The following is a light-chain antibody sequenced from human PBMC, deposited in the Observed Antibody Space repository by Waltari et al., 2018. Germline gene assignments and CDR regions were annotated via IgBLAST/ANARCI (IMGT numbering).Light chain of an antibody. CDR3: ALYMGRGIRV. Sequence: QTVVTQEPAFSVSPGGTVTLTCGLNSGSASTTYSPSWYQQTPGQAHRTVIYNTNMRSAGIPDLFSGSILGDKAARTITGAQADEECDYYCALYMGRGIRVFGGGTKLTVL. CDR2: NTN. CDR1: SGSASTTYS. V-gene: IGLV8-61*01. J-gene: IGLJ2*01.